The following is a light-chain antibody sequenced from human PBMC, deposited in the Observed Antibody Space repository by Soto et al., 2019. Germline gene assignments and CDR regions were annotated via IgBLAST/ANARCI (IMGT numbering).Light chain of an antibody. CDR1: MRDVGAYNL. V-gene: IGLV2-14*01. J-gene: IGLJ3*02. Sequence: QSALTQPASVSGSAGQSITISCSGTMRDVGAYNLVSWYQQHPGTAPKLIIYEVRNRPSGISSRFSGSRSGNTASLTISVLQSEDEGEYYCSAYTARRTLVFGGGTKLTVL. CDR2: EVR. CDR3: SAYTARRTLV.